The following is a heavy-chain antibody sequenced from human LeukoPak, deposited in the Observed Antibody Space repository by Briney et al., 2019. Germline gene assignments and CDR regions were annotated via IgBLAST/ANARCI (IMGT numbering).Heavy chain of an antibody. J-gene: IGHJ6*03. D-gene: IGHD4-23*01. CDR1: GYTFTGYY. V-gene: IGHV1-2*02. Sequence: GASVKVSCKASGYTFTGYYMHWVRQAPGQGLEWMGWINPNSGGTNYAQKFQGRVTMTRDTFISTAYMELSRLRSDDTAVYYCARSNYGGNSVGLYYYYMDVWGKGTTVTVSS. CDR3: ARSNYGGNSVGLYYYYMDV. CDR2: INPNSGGT.